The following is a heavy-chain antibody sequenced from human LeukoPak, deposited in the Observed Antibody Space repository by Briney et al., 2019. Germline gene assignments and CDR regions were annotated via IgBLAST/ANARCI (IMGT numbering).Heavy chain of an antibody. J-gene: IGHJ5*02. CDR2: INPNSGGT. Sequence: GASVKVSCKASGYTFTGYYMHWVRQAPGQGLEWMGWINPNSGGTNYAQKFQGRVTMTRDTSISTAYMELSRLRSDDTAVYYCARKKGRIAVAAGSWFDPWGQGTLVTVSS. D-gene: IGHD6-19*01. V-gene: IGHV1-2*02. CDR3: ARKKGRIAVAAGSWFDP. CDR1: GYTFTGYY.